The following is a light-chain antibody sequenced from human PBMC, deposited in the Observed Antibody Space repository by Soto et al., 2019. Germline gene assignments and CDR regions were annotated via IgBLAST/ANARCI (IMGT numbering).Light chain of an antibody. J-gene: IGLJ1*01. CDR2: GNN. V-gene: IGLV1-40*01. CDR3: SLYISGSTYV. Sequence: QSVLTQPPSVSGAPGQRVIISCTGSSSNIGAGYDVHWYQQRPGTAPKLLIFGNNNRPSGVPDRFSGSKSGTSASLAITGLQAEDEGDYYCSLYISGSTYVFGTGTKVTVL. CDR1: SSNIGAGYD.